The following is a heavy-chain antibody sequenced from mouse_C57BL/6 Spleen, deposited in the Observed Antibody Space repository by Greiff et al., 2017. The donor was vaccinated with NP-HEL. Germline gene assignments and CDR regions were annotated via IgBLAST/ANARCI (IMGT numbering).Heavy chain of an antibody. CDR2: ISYDGSN. CDR3: ARGGLYDGYYPYYFDY. D-gene: IGHD2-3*01. Sequence: EVQLVESGPGLVKPSQSLSLTCSVPGYSITSGYYWNWIRQFPGNKLEWMGYISYDGSNNYNPSLKNRISITRDTSKNQFFLKLNSVTTEDTATYYCARGGLYDGYYPYYFDYWGQGTTLTVSS. CDR1: GYSITSGYY. J-gene: IGHJ2*01. V-gene: IGHV3-6*01.